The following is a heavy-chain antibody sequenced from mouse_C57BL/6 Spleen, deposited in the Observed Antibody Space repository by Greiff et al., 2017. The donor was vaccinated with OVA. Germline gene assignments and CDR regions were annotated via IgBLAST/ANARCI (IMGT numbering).Heavy chain of an antibody. V-gene: IGHV2-3*01. Sequence: VQLQQSGPGLVAPSQCLSITCTVSGFSLTSYGVSWVRQPPGKGLEWLGVIWGDGSTHYHSAPISILSISKDNSKSQVYLKVDSVQTDDRATYYCAIYYNGYAYWGQGTLVTVSA. CDR1: GFSLTSYG. J-gene: IGHJ3*01. D-gene: IGHD2-1*01. CDR3: AIYYNGYAY. CDR2: IWGDGST.